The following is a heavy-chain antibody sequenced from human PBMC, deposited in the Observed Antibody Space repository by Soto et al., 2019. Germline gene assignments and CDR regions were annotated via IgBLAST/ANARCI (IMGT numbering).Heavy chain of an antibody. V-gene: IGHV3-7*01. CDR1: GFTFSSYW. D-gene: IGHD3-9*01. CDR2: IKQDGSGK. CDR3: ARDMRMEYYDILTGYYGGDYYYYMDV. Sequence: GGSLRLSCAASGFTFSSYWMSWVRQAPGKGLEWVANIKQDGSGKYYVDSVKGRFTISRDNAKNSLYLQMNSLRAEDTAVYYCARDMRMEYYDILTGYYGGDYYYYMDVWGKGTTVTVSS. J-gene: IGHJ6*03.